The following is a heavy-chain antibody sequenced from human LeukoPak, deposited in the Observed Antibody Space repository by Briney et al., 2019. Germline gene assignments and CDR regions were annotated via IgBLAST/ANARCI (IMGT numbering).Heavy chain of an antibody. CDR1: GFTFSGYY. CDR3: SRVPTAETTTFYMDV. D-gene: IGHD4-17*01. J-gene: IGHJ6*03. Sequence: GGSLRLSCAASGFTFSGYYMSWSRQDPGRGLEWTSDVSSPGRTIYYADSVKGRFTISRDNAKNPLYLQLNRLRAEDTALYYCSRVPTAETTTFYMDVWGKGATVTVSS. V-gene: IGHV3-11*01. CDR2: VSSPGRTI.